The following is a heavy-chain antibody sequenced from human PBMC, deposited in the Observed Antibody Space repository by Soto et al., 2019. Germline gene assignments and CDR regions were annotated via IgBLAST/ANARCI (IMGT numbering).Heavy chain of an antibody. Sequence: SETLSLTCTVSGGSISSSIYYWGWIRQPPGKGLEWIGSIYYSGSTYYNPSLKSRVTISVDTSKNQFSLKLSSVTAADTAVYYCATDSSGWYGGVHLYYFDYWGQGTLVTVSS. CDR3: ATDSSGWYGGVHLYYFDY. D-gene: IGHD6-19*01. CDR2: IYYSGST. V-gene: IGHV4-39*01. CDR1: GGSISSSIYY. J-gene: IGHJ4*02.